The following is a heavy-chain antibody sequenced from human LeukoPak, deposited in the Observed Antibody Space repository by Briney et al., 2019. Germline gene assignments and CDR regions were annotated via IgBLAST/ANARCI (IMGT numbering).Heavy chain of an antibody. CDR1: GFTFSSYA. CDR3: ARDLVVTAII. J-gene: IGHJ4*02. V-gene: IGHV3-48*04. Sequence: GGSLRLSCAASGFTFSSYAMSWVRQAPGKGLEWVSYISSSSSTIHYADSVKGRFTISRDNAKNSLYLQMNSLRAEDTAVYYCARDLVVTAIIWGQGTLVTVSS. CDR2: ISSSSSTI. D-gene: IGHD2-21*02.